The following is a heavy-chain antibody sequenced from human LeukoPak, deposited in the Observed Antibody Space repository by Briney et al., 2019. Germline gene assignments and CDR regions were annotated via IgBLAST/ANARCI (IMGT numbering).Heavy chain of an antibody. V-gene: IGHV3-33*06. CDR3: AKAYGSGSNGVYHFDY. CDR2: IWYDGSNK. D-gene: IGHD3-10*01. CDR1: GFTFSSYG. J-gene: IGHJ4*02. Sequence: PGGSLRLSCAASGFTFSSYGMHWVRQAPGKGLEWVAVIWYDGSNKYYADSVKGRFTISRDNSKNTLYLQMNSLRVEDTAAYYCAKAYGSGSNGVYHFDYWGQGTLVTVSS.